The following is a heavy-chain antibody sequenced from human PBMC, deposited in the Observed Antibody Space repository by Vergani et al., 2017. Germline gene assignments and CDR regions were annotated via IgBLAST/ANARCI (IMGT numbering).Heavy chain of an antibody. J-gene: IGHJ5*02. CDR1: GFTFSSYA. D-gene: IGHD6-13*01. CDR3: AKGSYSSSWLYNWFDP. Sequence: EVQLLESGGGLVQPGGSLRLSCAASGFTFSSYAMSWVRQAPGKGLEWVSAISGSGGSTYYADSVKGRFTIPRDNSKNTLYLQMNSLRAEDTAVYYCAKGSYSSSWLYNWFDPWGQGTLVTVPS. V-gene: IGHV3-23*01. CDR2: ISGSGGST.